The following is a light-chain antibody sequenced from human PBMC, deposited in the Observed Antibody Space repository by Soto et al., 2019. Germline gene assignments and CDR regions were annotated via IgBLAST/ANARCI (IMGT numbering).Light chain of an antibody. J-gene: IGKJ4*01. CDR1: QSVGSN. Sequence: GRTQYPATLSTSAGEKTSVSARASQSVGSNLAWYQQTPGQAPRLLIYDASSRAAGIPARFSGSGSGTEFTLTISSLQSEDFVVYYCQQRYVWLTFGGGTKVDIK. CDR2: DAS. CDR3: QQRYVWLT. V-gene: IGKV3-15*01.